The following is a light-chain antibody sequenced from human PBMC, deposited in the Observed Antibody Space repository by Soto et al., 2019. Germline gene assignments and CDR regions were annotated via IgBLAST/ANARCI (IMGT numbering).Light chain of an antibody. CDR3: HPYNICPPYT. J-gene: IGKJ2*01. Sequence: IGLTQSAGALSLTTVERATLYCKASQRKSSNSSWSQQQPGQPPRLLIYVASTTATGIPARSSGSGSGTEFTLTISGLQSEDFALHYCHPYNICPPYTFGQR. V-gene: IGKV3-15*01. CDR2: VAS. CDR1: QRKSSN.